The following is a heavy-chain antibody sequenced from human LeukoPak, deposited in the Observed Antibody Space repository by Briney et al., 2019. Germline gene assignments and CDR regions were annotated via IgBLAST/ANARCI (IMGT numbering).Heavy chain of an antibody. J-gene: IGHJ6*02. Sequence: GGSLRLSCAASGFTFSSYDMHWVRQAPGKGLEWVAVIWYDGSNKYSADSVKGRFTISRDNSKNTLYLQMNSLRAEDTAVYYYARDRGTTYYYGMDVWGQGTTVTVSS. V-gene: IGHV3-33*01. CDR3: ARDRGTTYYYGMDV. CDR2: IWYDGSNK. CDR1: GFTFSSYD. D-gene: IGHD1-7*01.